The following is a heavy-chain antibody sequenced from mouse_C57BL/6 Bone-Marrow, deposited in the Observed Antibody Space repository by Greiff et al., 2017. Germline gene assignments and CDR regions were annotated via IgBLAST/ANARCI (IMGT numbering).Heavy chain of an antibody. D-gene: IGHD1-1*01. CDR1: GFSLTSYG. CDR3: ARNEYTTVVVDWYFYV. J-gene: IGHJ1*03. Sequence: QVQLQQSGPGLVQPSQSLSITCTVSGFSLTSYGVHWVRQSPGKGLEWRGVIWSGGSTDSNAAFISRLSISQDNSNDQVFFKMNSLQADDTAIYYCARNEYTTVVVDWYFYVWGTGTTVTVSS. V-gene: IGHV2-2*01. CDR2: IWSGGST.